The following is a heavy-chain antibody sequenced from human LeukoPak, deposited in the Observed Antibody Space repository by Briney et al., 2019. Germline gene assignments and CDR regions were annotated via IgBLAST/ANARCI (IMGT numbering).Heavy chain of an antibody. Sequence: GGSLRLSCAASGFTFSSYAMSWVRQAPGKGLEWVSAISGSGGSTYCADSVKGRFTISRDNSKNTLYLQMNSLRAEDTAVYYCAKAQSYSSGWYLWYYYGMDVWGQGTTVTVSS. V-gene: IGHV3-23*01. CDR3: AKAQSYSSGWYLWYYYGMDV. J-gene: IGHJ6*02. D-gene: IGHD6-19*01. CDR2: ISGSGGST. CDR1: GFTFSSYA.